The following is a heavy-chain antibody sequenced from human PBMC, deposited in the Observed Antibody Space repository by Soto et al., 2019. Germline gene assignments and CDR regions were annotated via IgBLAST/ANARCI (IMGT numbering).Heavy chain of an antibody. CDR3: AREPATAKPEGVDF. CDR2: INPNSGGT. J-gene: IGHJ4*02. Sequence: ASVKVSCKASGATFSGSAFSWVRQAPGQGLEWMGWINPNSGGTKYAPKFQGGVTMTRDTSITTAYMELSRLRSGDTAVYYCAREPATAKPEGVDFWGQGTLVTVS. D-gene: IGHD1-1*01. V-gene: IGHV1-2*02. CDR1: GATFSGSA.